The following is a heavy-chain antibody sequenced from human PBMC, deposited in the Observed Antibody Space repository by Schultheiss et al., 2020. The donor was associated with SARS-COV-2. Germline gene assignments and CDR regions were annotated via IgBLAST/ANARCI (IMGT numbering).Heavy chain of an antibody. CDR3: ARMPRIAVADWFDP. CDR2: INAGNGNT. D-gene: IGHD6-19*01. V-gene: IGHV1-3*01. J-gene: IGHJ5*02. Sequence: ASVKVSCKASGYTFTSYAMHWVRQAPGQRLEWMGWINAGNGNTKYSQKFQGRVTITRDTSASTAYMELSSLRSEDTAVYYCARMPRIAVADWFDPWGQGTLVTVSS. CDR1: GYTFTSYA.